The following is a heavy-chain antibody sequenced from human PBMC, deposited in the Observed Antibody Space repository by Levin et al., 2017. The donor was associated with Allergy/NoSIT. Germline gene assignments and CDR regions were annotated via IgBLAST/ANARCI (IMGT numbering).Heavy chain of an antibody. CDR3: ARGRHIVATRSLYYFDY. CDR1: GGSFSGYY. CDR2: INHSGST. V-gene: IGHV4-34*01. J-gene: IGHJ4*02. D-gene: IGHD5-12*01. Sequence: PSETLSLTCAVYGGSFSGYYWSWIRQPPGKGLEWIGEINHSGSTNYNPSLKSRVTISVDTSKNQFSLKLSSVTAADTAVYYCARGRHIVATRSLYYFDYWGQGTLVTVSS.